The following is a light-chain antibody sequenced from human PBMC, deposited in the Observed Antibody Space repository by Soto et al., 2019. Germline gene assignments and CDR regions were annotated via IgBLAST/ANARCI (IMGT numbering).Light chain of an antibody. J-gene: IGKJ2*01. CDR1: QSITSN. CDR2: GAS. CDR3: QQYNNWPGYT. V-gene: IGKV3-15*01. Sequence: DIVLTQSPATLSVSPGERATLSCRASQSITSNFAWYQQKPGQAPRLLIYGASTRATDIPARFSGSGSGTQFTLTISSLQSEDFAVYYCQQYNNWPGYTFGQGTKLEIK.